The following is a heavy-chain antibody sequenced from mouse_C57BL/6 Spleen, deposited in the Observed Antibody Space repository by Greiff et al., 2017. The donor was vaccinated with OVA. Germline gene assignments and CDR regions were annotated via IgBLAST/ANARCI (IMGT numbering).Heavy chain of an antibody. V-gene: IGHV5-12*01. Sequence: DVKLVESGGGLVQPGGSLKLSCAASGFTFSDYYMYWVRQTPEKRLEWVAYISNGGGSTYYPDTVKGRFTISRDNAKNTLYLQMSRLKSEDTAMYYCARLESSYWYFDVWGTGTTVTVSS. CDR3: ARLESSYWYFDV. D-gene: IGHD6-2*01. CDR1: GFTFSDYY. J-gene: IGHJ1*03. CDR2: ISNGGGST.